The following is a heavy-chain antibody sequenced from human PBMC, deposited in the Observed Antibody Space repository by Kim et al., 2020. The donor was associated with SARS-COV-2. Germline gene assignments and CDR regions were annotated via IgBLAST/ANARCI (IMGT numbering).Heavy chain of an antibody. CDR3: AREGSSSWYATNPQFDY. J-gene: IGHJ4*02. D-gene: IGHD6-13*01. CDR2: ISSSGSTI. Sequence: GGSLRLSCAASGFTFSDYYMSWIRQAPGKGLEWVSYISSSGSTIYYADSVKGRFTISRDNTKNSLYLQMNSLRAEDTAVYYCAREGSSSWYATNPQFDYWGQGTLVTVSS. V-gene: IGHV3-11*01. CDR1: GFTFSDYY.